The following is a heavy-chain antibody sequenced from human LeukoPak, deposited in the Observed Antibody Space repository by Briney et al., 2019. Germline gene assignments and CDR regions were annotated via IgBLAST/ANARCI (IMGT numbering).Heavy chain of an antibody. CDR2: IYPDDSDI. J-gene: IGHJ4*02. CDR3: AIGRGGQQLGDY. CDR1: GYRFFNYY. V-gene: IGHV5-51*01. Sequence: GEYLKIYCKGSGYRFFNYYIAWVRQMPGKCLEWMGLIYPDDSDIRYSPSFQGQATISADRSISTAYLQWSSLRASDTAMYYCAIGRGGQQLGDYWGQGTLVTVSS. D-gene: IGHD6-13*01.